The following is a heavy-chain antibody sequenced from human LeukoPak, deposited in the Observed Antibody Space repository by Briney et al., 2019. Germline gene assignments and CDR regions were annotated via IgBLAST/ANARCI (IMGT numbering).Heavy chain of an antibody. D-gene: IGHD1-26*01. CDR3: ARNIVGPRQVDY. CDR2: IYYSGST. V-gene: IGHV4-39*07. J-gene: IGHJ4*02. Sequence: SETLSLTCTVSGGSLSSSSYYWGWIRQPPGKGLEWIGTIYYSGSTYYNPSLKSRVTISVDTSKSQFSLKLSSVTAADTAIYYCARNIVGPRQVDYWGQGTLVTVSS. CDR1: GGSLSSSSYY.